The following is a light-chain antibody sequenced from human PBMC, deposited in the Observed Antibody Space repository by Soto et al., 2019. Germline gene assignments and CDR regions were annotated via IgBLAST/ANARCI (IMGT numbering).Light chain of an antibody. Sequence: DIQMTQSPSTLSASVGDTVTVTCRASQSISSWLAWYQQKPGKAPKLLIYDASSLESGVPSRFSGSGTGTEFTLNLSSLQTDDFATYYCQQYNTYAWTFGQGTKVDIK. V-gene: IGKV1-5*01. CDR1: QSISSW. CDR2: DAS. CDR3: QQYNTYAWT. J-gene: IGKJ1*01.